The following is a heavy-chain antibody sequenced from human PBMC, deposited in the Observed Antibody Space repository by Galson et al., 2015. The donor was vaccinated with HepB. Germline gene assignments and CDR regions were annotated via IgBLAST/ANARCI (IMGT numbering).Heavy chain of an antibody. V-gene: IGHV1-3*01. J-gene: IGHJ4*02. CDR1: GYTFTSYA. CDR3: ASGLVDIVATIRFADFDY. CDR2: INAGNGNT. Sequence: SVKVSCKASGYTFTSYAMHWVRQAPGQRLEWMGWINAGNGNTKYSQKFQGRVTITRDTSASTAYMELSSLRSEDTAVYYCASGLVDIVATIRFADFDYWGQGTLVTVSS. D-gene: IGHD5-12*01.